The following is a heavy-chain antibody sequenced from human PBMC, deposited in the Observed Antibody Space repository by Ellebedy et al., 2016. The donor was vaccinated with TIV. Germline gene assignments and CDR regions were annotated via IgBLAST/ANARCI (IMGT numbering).Heavy chain of an antibody. V-gene: IGHV3-30*03. CDR3: ASPSYCSGDTCTSLFDY. J-gene: IGHJ4*02. D-gene: IGHD2-15*01. Sequence: GESLKISXVASRIAFDLYGMHWVRQAPGRELEWVAVISFDGGNQYYADSVQGRFTISRDNSKNTLFLQMTSLRPEDTAVYYCASPSYCSGDTCTSLFDYWGQGTLVTVSS. CDR1: RIAFDLYG. CDR2: ISFDGGNQ.